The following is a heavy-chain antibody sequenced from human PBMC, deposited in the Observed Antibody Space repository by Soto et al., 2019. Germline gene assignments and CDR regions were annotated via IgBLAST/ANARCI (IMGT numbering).Heavy chain of an antibody. D-gene: IGHD3-10*01. CDR1: GFTFSTDS. V-gene: IGHV3-48*02. CDR3: ARFFGRGFDY. CDR2: ISTSGATR. J-gene: IGHJ4*02. Sequence: EVQLVESGGGLGQPGGSLRLSCVASGFTFSTDSMNWVRQAPGKGLEWVAHISTSGATRYYADSVKGRFTISRDNAKTSLYLQMDSVRNEDTAVYYCARFFGRGFDYWGQGTLVTVSS.